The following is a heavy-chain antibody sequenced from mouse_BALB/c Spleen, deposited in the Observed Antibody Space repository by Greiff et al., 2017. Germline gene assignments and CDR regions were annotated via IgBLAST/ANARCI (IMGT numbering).Heavy chain of an antibody. D-gene: IGHD1-1*01. CDR2: IYPGGGYT. CDR3: ATYYGSSYDS. V-gene: IGHV1-63*02. J-gene: IGHJ2*01. Sequence: GQLQQSGAELVRPGTSVKMSCKAAGYTVTNYWIGWVKQRPGHGLEWIGDIYPGGGYTNYNEKFKGNATLNADTSSRTAYMQLTSLTSEDSPIYYCATYYGSSYDSWGQGTTLTVSS. CDR1: GYTVTNYW.